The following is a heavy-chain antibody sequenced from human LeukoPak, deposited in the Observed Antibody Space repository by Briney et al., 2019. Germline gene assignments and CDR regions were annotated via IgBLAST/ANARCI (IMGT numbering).Heavy chain of an antibody. D-gene: IGHD3-22*01. J-gene: IGHJ3*02. V-gene: IGHV4-59*08. CDR1: GGSISSYY. CDR2: IYYSGST. CDR3: ATFDYYDSSGYLDAFDI. Sequence: PSETLSLTCTVSGGSISSYYWSWIRQPPGKGLEWIGYIYYSGSTNYNPSLKSRVTISVDTSKNQFSLKLSSVTAADTAVYYCATFDYYDSSGYLDAFDIWGQGTMVTVSS.